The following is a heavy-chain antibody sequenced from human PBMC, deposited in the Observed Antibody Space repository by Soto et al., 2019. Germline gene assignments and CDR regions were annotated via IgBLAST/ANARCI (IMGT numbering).Heavy chain of an antibody. CDR1: GYTFTSYY. Sequence: QVQLVQSGAEVKKPGASVKVSCKSSGYTFTSYYMHWVRQAPGQGLEWMGIINPSGGSTSYAQKFQGRVTMTRDTSTSTVYMELSSLRSEDTAVYYCARDNLEGGSMHVWGQGTTVTVSS. V-gene: IGHV1-46*01. CDR3: ARDNLEGGSMHV. D-gene: IGHD1-20*01. J-gene: IGHJ6*02. CDR2: INPSGGST.